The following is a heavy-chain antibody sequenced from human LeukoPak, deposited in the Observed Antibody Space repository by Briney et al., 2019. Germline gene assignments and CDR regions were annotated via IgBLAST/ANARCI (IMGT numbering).Heavy chain of an antibody. J-gene: IGHJ4*02. Sequence: GGSLRLSCAASGFTFSNYGMHWVRQATGKGLEWVSAIGTAGDTYYPGSVKGRFTISRDNSKNTLYLQMNSLRAEDTAVYYCARDSGRGYSGYDYIDYWGQGTLVTVSS. CDR3: ARDSGRGYSGYDYIDY. CDR2: IGTAGDT. D-gene: IGHD5-12*01. CDR1: GFTFSNYG. V-gene: IGHV3-13*01.